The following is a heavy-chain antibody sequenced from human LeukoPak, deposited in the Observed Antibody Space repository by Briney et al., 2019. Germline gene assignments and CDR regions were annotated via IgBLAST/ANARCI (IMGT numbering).Heavy chain of an antibody. V-gene: IGHV4-59*01. J-gene: IGHJ4*02. D-gene: IGHD6-19*01. CDR3: ARIAVSSAWRYFDY. CDR2: IHYTGST. Sequence: SEALSLTCSVSGGSLVSYYWTWIRQPPGKGLEWIGYIHYTGSTNYNPSLKSRVTISADRTKNQFSLKLSSVTAADTAVYYRARIAVSSAWRYFDYWGQGTLVTASS. CDR1: GGSLVSYY.